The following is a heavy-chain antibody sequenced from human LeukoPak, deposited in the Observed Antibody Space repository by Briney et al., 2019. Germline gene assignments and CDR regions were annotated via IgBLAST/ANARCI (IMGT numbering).Heavy chain of an antibody. J-gene: IGHJ3*02. CDR1: GYTFTGYD. Sequence: GSVNVSCKASGYTFTGYDIHSVRQAPGEGLEWMGWINPNIGGTNYAQKFQGRVTMTRDTSISTASTELSRLRSDDTAVYYCARLGMGTTHDFDIWGPGTMVTVSS. CDR3: ARLGMGTTHDFDI. CDR2: INPNIGGT. D-gene: IGHD5-18*01. V-gene: IGHV1-2*02.